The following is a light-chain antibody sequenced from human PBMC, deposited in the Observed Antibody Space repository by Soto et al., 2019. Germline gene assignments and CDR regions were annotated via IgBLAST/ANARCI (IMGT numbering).Light chain of an antibody. CDR1: QSVSSY. CDR2: DAS. Sequence: EIVLTQSPATLSLSPGDRATLSCRASQSVSSYLAWYQQKPGQAPRLLIYDASNRATGIPARCSGSGSGTEFNLTISSLEPEDFAVYYCQQRSNWPLFTFGPGTKVDIK. CDR3: QQRSNWPLFT. J-gene: IGKJ3*01. V-gene: IGKV3-11*01.